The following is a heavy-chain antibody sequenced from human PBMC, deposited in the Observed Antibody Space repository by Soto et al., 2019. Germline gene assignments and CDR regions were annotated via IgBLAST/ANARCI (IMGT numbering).Heavy chain of an antibody. CDR3: ARGRPYNWYQTSRSSTYYFDH. Sequence: QVQLVQSGAEVKKPGSSVKVSCKASGGTFSSYAISWVRQAPGQGLEWMGGIIPIFGTANYAQKFQGRVTITADESTSTAYMELSSLRSEYTAVYYCARGRPYNWYQTSRSSTYYFDHWGQGTLVTVSS. J-gene: IGHJ4*02. V-gene: IGHV1-69*01. D-gene: IGHD1-20*01. CDR2: IIPIFGTA. CDR1: GGTFSSYA.